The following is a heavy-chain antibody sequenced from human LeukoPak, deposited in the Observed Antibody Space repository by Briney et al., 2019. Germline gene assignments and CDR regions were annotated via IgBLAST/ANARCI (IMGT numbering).Heavy chain of an antibody. CDR1: GYTFTSYD. CDR3: ARGRDGYNYYYYYYMDV. V-gene: IGHV1-8*01. CDR2: MNPNSGHT. D-gene: IGHD5-24*01. Sequence: ASVKVSCKASGYTFTSYDINWVRQATGQGLEWMGWMNPNSGHTGYAQKFQGRVTMTRNTSISTAYMELSSLRSEDTAVYYCARGRDGYNYYYYYYMDVWGKGTTVTVSS. J-gene: IGHJ6*03.